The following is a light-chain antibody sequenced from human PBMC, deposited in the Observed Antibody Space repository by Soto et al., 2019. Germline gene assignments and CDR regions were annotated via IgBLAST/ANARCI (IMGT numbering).Light chain of an antibody. CDR3: QQSYSTPAAIT. J-gene: IGKJ4*01. V-gene: IGKV1-39*01. CDR1: QSISSY. Sequence: DIQMTQSPSSLSASVGDRVTITCRASQSISSYLNWYQQKPGRAPKLLIYAASSLQSGVPSRFSGSGSGTDFSLTISSLQPEDFATYFCQQSYSTPAAITFGGGTTVEIK. CDR2: AAS.